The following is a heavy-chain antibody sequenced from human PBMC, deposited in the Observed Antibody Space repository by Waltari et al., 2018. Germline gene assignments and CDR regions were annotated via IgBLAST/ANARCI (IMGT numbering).Heavy chain of an antibody. CDR3: AKDSFFYGSGSLDY. Sequence: EVQLVESGGGLVQPGRSLRLSCAASGLTFDDNAMHWVRQAPGKGLEWVSGISWNSGSIGYADSVKGRFTISRDNAKNSLYLQMNSLRAEDTALYYCAKDSFFYGSGSLDYWGQGTLVTVSS. J-gene: IGHJ4*02. CDR2: ISWNSGSI. V-gene: IGHV3-9*01. CDR1: GLTFDDNA. D-gene: IGHD3-10*01.